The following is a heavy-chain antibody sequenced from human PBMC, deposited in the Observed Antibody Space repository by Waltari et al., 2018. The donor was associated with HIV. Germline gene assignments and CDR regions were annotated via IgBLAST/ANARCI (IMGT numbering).Heavy chain of an antibody. Sequence: EVQMLESGVGLVQPGGSLRLSCGASGFPFSIFAMNWVRQSPGKGLEWVSGSSCSGDNRYYADSVKGRFTISRDNSKNKVFLQMKSLRPEDTAFYYCTKDPVTAVGNINWFDPWGQGTLVTVSS. CDR3: TKDPVTAVGNINWFDP. J-gene: IGHJ5*02. CDR2: SSCSGDNR. CDR1: GFPFSIFA. D-gene: IGHD6-13*01. V-gene: IGHV3-23*01.